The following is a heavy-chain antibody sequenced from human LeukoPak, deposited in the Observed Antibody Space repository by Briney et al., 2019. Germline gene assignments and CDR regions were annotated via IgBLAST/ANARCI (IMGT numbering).Heavy chain of an antibody. Sequence: GGSLRLSCAASGFTFSSYSMNWVRQAPGGGLEWVSSISSSSSYIYYADSVKGRFTISRDNAKNSLYLQMNSLRAEDTAVYYCARDMIVVVMGDAFDIWGQGTMVTVSS. J-gene: IGHJ3*02. D-gene: IGHD3-22*01. CDR1: GFTFSSYS. V-gene: IGHV3-21*01. CDR3: ARDMIVVVMGDAFDI. CDR2: ISSSSSYI.